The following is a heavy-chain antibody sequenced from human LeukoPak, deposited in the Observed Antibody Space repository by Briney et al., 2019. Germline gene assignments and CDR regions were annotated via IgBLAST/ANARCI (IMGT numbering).Heavy chain of an antibody. CDR1: GYTLISYA. D-gene: IGHD3-10*01. V-gene: IGHV1-3*01. CDR3: ARDGMDYYGSGSVVY. J-gene: IGHJ4*02. Sequence: GASVKVSCKASGYTLISYAMHWVRQAPGQRLEWMGWINAGNGNTKYSQKFQGRVTITRDTSASTAYMELSSLRSEDTAVYYCARDGMDYYGSGSVVYWGQGTLVTVSS. CDR2: INAGNGNT.